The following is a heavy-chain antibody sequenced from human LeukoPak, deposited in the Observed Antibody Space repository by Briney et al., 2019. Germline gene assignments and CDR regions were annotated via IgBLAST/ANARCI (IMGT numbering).Heavy chain of an antibody. D-gene: IGHD3-16*01. CDR3: AREITYYQYIDV. J-gene: IGHJ6*03. CDR2: INWNGGGA. V-gene: IGHV3-20*04. Sequence: PGGSLRLSCAASGFTFDGYGITWVRQAPGKVLEWVSGINWNGGGAKYADSVKGRFTMSRDNTKSSLYLQMNSLRVEDTAFYYCAREITYYQYIDVWGKGTPVTVSS. CDR1: GFTFDGYG.